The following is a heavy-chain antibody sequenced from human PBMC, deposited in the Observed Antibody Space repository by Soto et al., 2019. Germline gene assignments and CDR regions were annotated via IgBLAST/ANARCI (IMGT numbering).Heavy chain of an antibody. CDR1: GGSISSSSYY. Sequence: PSETLSLTCTVSGGSISSSSYYWGWIRQPPGKGLEWIGSIYYSGSTYYNPSLKSRVTISVDTSKNQFSLKLSSVTAADTAVYYCARQGDGAEDYWGQGTLVTVSS. V-gene: IGHV4-39*01. CDR2: IYYSGST. CDR3: ARQGDGAEDY. J-gene: IGHJ4*02. D-gene: IGHD3-10*01.